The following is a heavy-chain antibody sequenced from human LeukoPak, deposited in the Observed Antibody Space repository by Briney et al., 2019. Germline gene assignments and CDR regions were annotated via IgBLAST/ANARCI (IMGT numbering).Heavy chain of an antibody. CDR1: GASISNYY. J-gene: IGHJ3*02. Sequence: SETLSLTCTVSGASISNYYWSWIRQPAGKGLEWIGRIYSSGTTDYNPSLRSRLTMSVDTSKNQFSLILSSVTAADTAVYYCARSITIFGVVIDAFDIWGQGTMVTVSS. V-gene: IGHV4-4*07. D-gene: IGHD3-3*01. CDR3: ARSITIFGVVIDAFDI. CDR2: IYSSGTT.